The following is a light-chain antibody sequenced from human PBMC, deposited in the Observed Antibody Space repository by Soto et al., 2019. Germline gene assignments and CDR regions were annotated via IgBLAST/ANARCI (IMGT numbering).Light chain of an antibody. CDR2: TAY. Sequence: DLQMTQSPSSLSASVGDRVTITCRASLGIRNDLGWYQQKSGKAPKRLIYTAYNLEAGVPSRFSGSGSGTEFTLTISSLQPEDFATYYCLQHNSYPYTFGPGTKVDVK. V-gene: IGKV1-17*01. J-gene: IGKJ3*01. CDR3: LQHNSYPYT. CDR1: LGIRND.